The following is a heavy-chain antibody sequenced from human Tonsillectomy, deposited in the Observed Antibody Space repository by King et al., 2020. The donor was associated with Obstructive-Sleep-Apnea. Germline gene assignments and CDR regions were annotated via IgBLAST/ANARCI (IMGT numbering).Heavy chain of an antibody. V-gene: IGHV3-9*01. CDR1: GLTVVDYA. CDR2: ISWNSGTI. Sequence: VQLVESGGGLVQPGGSLRLSCAASGLTVVDYAMHWVRQVPGKGLEGVSGISWNSGTIGYADSLKGRFTISRDNAKNSLYLQMSSLRAEDTAFYYCVRGELLSFSIDYGMDVWGQGTTVTVSS. D-gene: IGHD3-10*01. J-gene: IGHJ6*02. CDR3: VRGELLSFSIDYGMDV.